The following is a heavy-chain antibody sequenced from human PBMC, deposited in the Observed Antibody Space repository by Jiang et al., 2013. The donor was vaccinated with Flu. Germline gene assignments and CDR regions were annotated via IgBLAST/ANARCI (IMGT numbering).Heavy chain of an antibody. J-gene: IGHJ6*04. CDR2: INHSGST. CDR1: GGSFSGYY. D-gene: IGHD6-19*01. CDR3: ARGIAVAGTYYYYYGMDV. V-gene: IGHV4-34*01. Sequence: LLKPSETLSLTCAVYGGSFSGYYWSWIRQPPGKGLEWIGEINHSGSTNYNPSLKSRVTISVDTSKNQFSLKLSSVTAADTAVYYCARGIAVAGTYYYYYGMDVWGKGTTVTVSS.